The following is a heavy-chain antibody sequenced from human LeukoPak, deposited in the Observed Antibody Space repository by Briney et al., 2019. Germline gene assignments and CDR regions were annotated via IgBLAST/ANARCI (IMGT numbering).Heavy chain of an antibody. J-gene: IGHJ5*02. CDR2: INHSGST. D-gene: IGHD6-13*01. V-gene: IGHV4-34*01. CDR3: ARVRPVPEAAALNWFDP. Sequence: SETLSLTCAVYGGSFSGYYWSWIRQPPGKGLEWIGEINHSGSTYYNPSLKSRVTISVDTSKNQFSLKLSSVTAADTAVYYCARVRPVPEAAALNWFDPWGQGTLVTVSS. CDR1: GGSFSGYY.